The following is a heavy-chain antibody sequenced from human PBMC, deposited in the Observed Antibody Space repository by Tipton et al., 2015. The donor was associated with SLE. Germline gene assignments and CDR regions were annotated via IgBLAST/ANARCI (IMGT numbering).Heavy chain of an antibody. D-gene: IGHD2-2*01. J-gene: IGHJ3*02. CDR2: IYTSGST. CDR1: GDSISSASYY. CDR3: ASYCSSTSCYWGDAFDI. Sequence: TLSLTCTVSGDSISSASYYWSWIRQPAGKGLEWIGRIYTSGSTNYNPSLKSRVSISLDTSKKRFSLNLSSVTAADTAVYYCASYCSSTSCYWGDAFDIWGQGTMVTVSS. V-gene: IGHV4-61*02.